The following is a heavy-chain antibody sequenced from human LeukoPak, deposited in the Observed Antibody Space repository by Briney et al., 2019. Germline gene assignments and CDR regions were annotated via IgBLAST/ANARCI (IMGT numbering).Heavy chain of an antibody. Sequence: SQTLSLTWAISGXSVSSNSRAWNWIRQSPSRGLEWLGRTYYRSKWYNDYAESVKSRINIKPDTSRNQFSLQLNSVTPEDTAVYYCVRDQAGLDYWGQGTLVTVSS. J-gene: IGHJ4*02. CDR2: TYYRSKWYN. D-gene: IGHD6-13*01. CDR3: VRDQAGLDY. V-gene: IGHV6-1*01. CDR1: GXSVSSNSRA.